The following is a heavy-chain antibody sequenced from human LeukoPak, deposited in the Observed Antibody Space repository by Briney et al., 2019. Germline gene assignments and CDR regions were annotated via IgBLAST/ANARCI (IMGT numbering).Heavy chain of an antibody. V-gene: IGHV4-39*01. Sequence: SETLSLTCTVSGGSISSSSYYWGWIRQPPGKGLEWIGSIYYSGSTYYNPSLKSRVTISVDTSKNQFSLKLSSVTAADTAVYYCARLFLFGGSSWYTLSAFDIWGQGTMVTVSS. J-gene: IGHJ3*02. CDR1: GGSISSSSYY. CDR2: IYYSGST. D-gene: IGHD6-13*01. CDR3: ARLFLFGGSSWYTLSAFDI.